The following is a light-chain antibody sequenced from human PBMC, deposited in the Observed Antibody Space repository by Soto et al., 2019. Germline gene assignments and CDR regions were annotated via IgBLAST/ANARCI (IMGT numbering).Light chain of an antibody. J-gene: IGKJ4*01. Sequence: EIVLTQSPGTLSLSPGERATLSCRASQSVSSSYLAWYQQKPGQAPRLLIYGASSRATGIPDRFSGSGYGTDFTLTISRLEPEDFAVYYCQQFGSSLLTFGGGTKVEIK. CDR2: GAS. CDR3: QQFGSSLLT. V-gene: IGKV3-20*01. CDR1: QSVSSSY.